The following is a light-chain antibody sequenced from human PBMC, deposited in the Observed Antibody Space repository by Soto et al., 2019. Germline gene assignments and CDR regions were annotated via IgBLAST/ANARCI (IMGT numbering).Light chain of an antibody. CDR3: QQYYNTTPH. Sequence: DIVMTQSPDSLAVYLGERATINCKSSQSVLFSSNSNNYLAWYQHTPGQPPKLLIYWASTRESGVPDRFSGSCAGPDFSLSISSLRSDDMAVYYFQQYYNTTPHFGQGTKREIK. CDR2: WAS. CDR1: QSVLFSSNSNNY. J-gene: IGKJ2*01. V-gene: IGKV4-1*01.